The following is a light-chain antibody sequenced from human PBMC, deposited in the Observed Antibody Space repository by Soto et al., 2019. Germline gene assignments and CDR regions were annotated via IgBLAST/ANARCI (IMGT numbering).Light chain of an antibody. CDR1: QSVSSN. CDR2: GAS. Sequence: EIVMTQSPATLSVSPGERATLSCRGSQSVSSNLAWYQQKPGQGPRLLIYGASTRATGIPARFSGSGSGTEFTLTISSLQSEDFAVYYCRQYNNWPPYTFGQGTKLEIK. V-gene: IGKV3-15*01. CDR3: RQYNNWPPYT. J-gene: IGKJ2*01.